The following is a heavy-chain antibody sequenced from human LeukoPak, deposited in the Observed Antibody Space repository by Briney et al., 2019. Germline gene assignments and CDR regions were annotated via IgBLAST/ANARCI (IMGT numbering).Heavy chain of an antibody. CDR3: ARALRGSLLDSAAFDI. CDR1: GGSISSSSYY. D-gene: IGHD1-26*01. V-gene: IGHV4-39*07. Sequence: PSETLSLTYTVSGGSISSSSYYWGWIRQPPGKGLEWIGSIYYSGSTYYNPSLKSRVTISVDTSKNQFSLKLSSVTAADTAVYYCARALRGSLLDSAAFDIWGQGTMVTVSS. J-gene: IGHJ3*02. CDR2: IYYSGST.